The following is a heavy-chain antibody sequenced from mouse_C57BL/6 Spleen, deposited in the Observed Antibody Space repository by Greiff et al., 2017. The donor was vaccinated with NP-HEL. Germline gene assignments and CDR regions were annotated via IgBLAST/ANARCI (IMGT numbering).Heavy chain of an antibody. D-gene: IGHD2-4*01. J-gene: IGHJ4*01. CDR3: ARFYDYDGNY. CDR2: IYPGSGST. CDR1: GYTFTSYW. V-gene: IGHV1-55*01. Sequence: QVQLKQPGAELVKPGASVKMSCKASGYTFTSYWITWVKQRPGQGLEWIGDIYPGSGSTNDNEKFKSKATLTVDTSSSTAYMHLSSLTSEDSAVYYCARFYDYDGNYWGQGTSVTVSS.